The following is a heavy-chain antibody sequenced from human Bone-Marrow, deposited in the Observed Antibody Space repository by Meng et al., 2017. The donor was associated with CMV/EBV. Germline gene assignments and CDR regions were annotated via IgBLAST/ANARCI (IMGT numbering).Heavy chain of an antibody. J-gene: IGHJ4*02. CDR2: IFSNDEK. V-gene: IGHV2-26*01. CDR1: GFSLSNARMG. CDR3: PRAPPVVRYYFDY. Sequence: SGPTLVKPTETLTLTCTVSGFSLSNARMGVSWIRQPPGKALEWLAHIFSNDEKSYSTSLKSRLTITKDTSKSQVVPTMTPMDPVATAPYPRPRAPPVVRYYFDYWGQGTLVTVSS. D-gene: IGHD2-15*01.